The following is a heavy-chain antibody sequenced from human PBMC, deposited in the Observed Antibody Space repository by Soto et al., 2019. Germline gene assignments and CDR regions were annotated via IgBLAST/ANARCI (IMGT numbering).Heavy chain of an antibody. CDR3: ARERIAAAGSTSYGMDV. D-gene: IGHD6-13*01. V-gene: IGHV4-59*01. CDR2: SYYRGST. Sequence: SETLSLTCTVSGGSISSYYWSWIRQPPGKGLEWIGYSYYRGSTNYNPSLKSRVTTSVDTSKNQFSLKLSSVTAADTAVYYCARERIAAAGSTSYGMDVWGQGTTVTVSS. CDR1: GGSISSYY. J-gene: IGHJ6*02.